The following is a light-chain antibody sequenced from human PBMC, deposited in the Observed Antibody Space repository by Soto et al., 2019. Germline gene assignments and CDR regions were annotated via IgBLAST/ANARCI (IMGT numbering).Light chain of an antibody. CDR2: TAS. CDR3: QQYRDYSWT. Sequence: IQMTQSPSTVSASVGDTVAISCRASQSIGIWLAWYQQKPGKAPRFLIYTASTLLGGVPSRFSGSGSGTEFTLTISSLQPDDFATYYCQQYRDYSWTFGQGTKVEIK. V-gene: IGKV1-5*03. CDR1: QSIGIW. J-gene: IGKJ1*01.